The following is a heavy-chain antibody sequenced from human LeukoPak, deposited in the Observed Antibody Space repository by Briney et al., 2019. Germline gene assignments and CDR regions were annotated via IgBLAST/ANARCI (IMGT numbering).Heavy chain of an antibody. CDR3: ARDSGETYYDILTGYQY. Sequence: GGSLRLSCAASGFTFSSYWMSWVRQAPGKGLEWVANIKQDGSERYYVDSVKGRFTISRDNAKNSLYLQMNSLRAEDTAVYYCARDSGETYYDILTGYQYWGQGTLVTVSS. V-gene: IGHV3-7*01. CDR2: IKQDGSER. D-gene: IGHD3-9*01. J-gene: IGHJ4*02. CDR1: GFTFSSYW.